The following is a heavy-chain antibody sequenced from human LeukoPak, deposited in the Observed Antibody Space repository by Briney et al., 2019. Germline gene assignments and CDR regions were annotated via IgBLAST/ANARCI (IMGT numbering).Heavy chain of an antibody. Sequence: GGSLRLSCAASGFTFSSYWMSWVRQAPGKGLEWLANINQDGSEKYYVDSVKGRFTISRDNAKNSLYLQMNSLRAEDTAVYYCTTFYSRLTDYWGQGTLVTVSS. J-gene: IGHJ4*02. CDR3: TTFYSRLTDY. V-gene: IGHV3-7*05. CDR1: GFTFSSYW. D-gene: IGHD2/OR15-2a*01. CDR2: INQDGSEK.